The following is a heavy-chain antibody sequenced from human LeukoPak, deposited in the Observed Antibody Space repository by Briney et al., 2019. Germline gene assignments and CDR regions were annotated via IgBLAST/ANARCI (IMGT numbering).Heavy chain of an antibody. CDR1: GFTFSNAW. CDR3: TTLSRGEGIAVAELDY. CDR2: IKSKTDGGTT. V-gene: IGHV3-15*01. J-gene: IGHJ4*02. Sequence: GGSLRLSCAASGFTFSNAWMSWVRQAPGKGLEWVGRIKSKTDGGTTDHAAPVKGRFTISRDDSKNTLYLQMNSLKTEDTAVYYCTTLSRGEGIAVAELDYWGQGTLVTVSS. D-gene: IGHD6-19*01.